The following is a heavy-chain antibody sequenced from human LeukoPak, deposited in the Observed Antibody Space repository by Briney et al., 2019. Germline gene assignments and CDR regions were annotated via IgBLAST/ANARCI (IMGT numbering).Heavy chain of an antibody. J-gene: IGHJ4*02. CDR3: AKGDDSSGPYYVDY. Sequence: GGSLRLSCAASGFTFDDYAMHWVRQAPGKGLEWVSGISWNSGSIGYADSVKGRFTISRDNAKNSLYLQMNSLRAEDTALYYCAKGDDSSGPYYVDYWGQGTLVTVSS. CDR2: ISWNSGSI. CDR1: GFTFDDYA. V-gene: IGHV3-9*01. D-gene: IGHD3-22*01.